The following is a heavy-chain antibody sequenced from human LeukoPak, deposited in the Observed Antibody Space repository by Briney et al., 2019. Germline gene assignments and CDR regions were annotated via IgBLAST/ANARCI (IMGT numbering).Heavy chain of an antibody. CDR3: ATSNLAVAGQDLLDF. V-gene: IGHV3-11*04. J-gene: IGHJ4*02. CDR1: GFTFSDYY. D-gene: IGHD6-19*01. CDR2: ISSRGSST. Sequence: GGSLRLSCAASGFTFSDYYMTWLRPPPGEGLEWLSSISSRGSSTYYAASVKGRFTISRDNANNSLYLQMNSLRGEDTAVYYCATSNLAVAGQDLLDFWGQGTLVTVSS.